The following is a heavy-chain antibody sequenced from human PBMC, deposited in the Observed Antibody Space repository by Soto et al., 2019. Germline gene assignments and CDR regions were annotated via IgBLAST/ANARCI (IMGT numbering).Heavy chain of an antibody. V-gene: IGHV1-46*01. CDR1: GYTFTSYY. Sequence: QVQLVQSGAEVKKPGASVKVSCKASGYTFTSYYMHWVLQAPGQGLEWMGIINPSGGSTSYAQTFKDRFTMTRDNSTSTVYMELSSLRSEDTAVYYCAREDSSSAGGDFDYWGQGTLVTVSS. CDR2: INPSGGST. J-gene: IGHJ4*02. CDR3: AREDSSSAGGDFDY. D-gene: IGHD6-6*01.